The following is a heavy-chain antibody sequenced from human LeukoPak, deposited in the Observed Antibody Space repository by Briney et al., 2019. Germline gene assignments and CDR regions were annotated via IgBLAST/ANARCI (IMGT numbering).Heavy chain of an antibody. Sequence: GGSLRLSCAASGFTFSSYAMSWVRQAPGKGLEWVSAISGSGGSTYYADSVKGRFTISRDNSKNTLYLQMNSLRAEDTAVYYCAKLAGLGYCSSTSCKGCFDYWGQGTLVTVSS. CDR2: ISGSGGST. V-gene: IGHV3-23*01. CDR1: GFTFSSYA. D-gene: IGHD2-2*01. CDR3: AKLAGLGYCSSTSCKGCFDY. J-gene: IGHJ4*02.